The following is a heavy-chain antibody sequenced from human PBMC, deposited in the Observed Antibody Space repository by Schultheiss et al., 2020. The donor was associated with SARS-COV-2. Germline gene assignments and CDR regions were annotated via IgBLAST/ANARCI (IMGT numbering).Heavy chain of an antibody. CDR2: IDHSGST. D-gene: IGHD3-3*01. Sequence: SETLSLTCAVHGGSFRGYHWSWIRQPPGKGLEWIGEIDHSGSTNYNPSLKSRVTISVDTSKNQFSLKLSSVTAADTAVYYCATLRYDFWSGPNWFDPWGQGTLVTVSS. CDR1: GGSFRGYH. J-gene: IGHJ5*02. CDR3: ATLRYDFWSGPNWFDP. V-gene: IGHV4-34*01.